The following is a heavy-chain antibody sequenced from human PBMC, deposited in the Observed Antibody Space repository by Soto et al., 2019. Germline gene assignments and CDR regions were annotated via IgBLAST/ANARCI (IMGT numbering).Heavy chain of an antibody. Sequence: SETLSLTCTVSGGSISGSSYYWGWIRQPPGKGLECIGSVHYSGSTDYNPSLKSRVTISVDTSKNQFSLKLTSVTAADTAVYFCASFSGATYGDYGGGINYWGQGTLVTSPQ. D-gene: IGHD4-17*01. J-gene: IGHJ4*02. CDR1: GGSISGSSYY. CDR3: ASFSGATYGDYGGGINY. CDR2: VHYSGST. V-gene: IGHV4-39*01.